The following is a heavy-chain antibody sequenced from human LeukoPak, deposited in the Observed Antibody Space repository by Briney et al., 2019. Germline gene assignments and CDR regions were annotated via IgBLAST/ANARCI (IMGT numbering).Heavy chain of an antibody. J-gene: IGHJ4*02. CDR2: ISSSGSTI. V-gene: IGHV3-11*01. Sequence: GGSLRLSCAASGFTFSSYAMSWIRQAPGKGLEWVSYISSSGSTIYYADSVKGRFTISRDNAKNSLYLQMNSLRAEDTAVYYCASGYSKLDRGYWGQGTLVTVSS. CDR3: ASGYSKLDRGY. CDR1: GFTFSSYA. D-gene: IGHD6-13*01.